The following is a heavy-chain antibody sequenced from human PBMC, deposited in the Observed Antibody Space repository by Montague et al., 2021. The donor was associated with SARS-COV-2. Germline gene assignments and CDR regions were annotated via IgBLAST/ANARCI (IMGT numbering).Heavy chain of an antibody. J-gene: IGHJ4*02. CDR2: IYYSGYT. CDR1: TGSLSTYY. Sequence: SETLSLTCTVSTGSLSTYYWSWIRQPPGKGLEWIGYIYYSGYTNYNPSLKSRITISVDTSKSQFSLRLSSVTAADTALYYCASHRGGYNYDDYFNHWGQGTLVSVSS. V-gene: IGHV4-59*08. CDR3: ASHRGGYNYDDYFNH. D-gene: IGHD5-18*01.